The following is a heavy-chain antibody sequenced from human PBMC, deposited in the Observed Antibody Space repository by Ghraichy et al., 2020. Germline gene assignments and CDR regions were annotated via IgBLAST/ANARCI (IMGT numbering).Heavy chain of an antibody. CDR2: IWYDGSNK. CDR3: AIQTDYYYYGMDV. V-gene: IGHV3-33*01. J-gene: IGHJ6*02. Sequence: SCAASGFTFSSYGMHWVRQAPGKGLEWVAVIWYDGSNKYYADSVKGRFTISRDNSKNTLYLQMNSLRAEDTAVYYCAIQTDYYYYGMDVWGQGTTVTVSS. CDR1: GFTFSSYG.